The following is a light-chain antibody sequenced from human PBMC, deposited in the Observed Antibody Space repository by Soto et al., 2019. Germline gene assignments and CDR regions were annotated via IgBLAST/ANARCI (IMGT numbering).Light chain of an antibody. CDR2: AAS. CDR3: QRYNIFPLT. J-gene: IGKJ4*01. CDR1: QDINSY. V-gene: IGKV1D-16*01. Sequence: DVQMTQSPSSLSASVGDRVTITCRASQDINSYLAWYQQKPGNAPKSLIYAASSLQTGVPSSFSDSESGTDFTLTISNLQPEDSATYYCQRYNIFPLTFGGGTKVEIK.